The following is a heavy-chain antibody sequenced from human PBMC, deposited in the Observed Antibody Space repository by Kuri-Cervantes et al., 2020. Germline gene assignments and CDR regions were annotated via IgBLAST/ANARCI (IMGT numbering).Heavy chain of an antibody. D-gene: IGHD2-2*01. Sequence: ASVKVSCKASGYTFTSYGISWVRQAPGQGLEWLGWISANYGNTNYEQKPQGRITMTTDTYTSTAYMELRCLRSDDTAVYYCARLPGAKIGKYNWFDPWGQGTLVTVSS. V-gene: IGHV1-18*01. CDR2: ISANYGNT. J-gene: IGHJ5*02. CDR3: ARLPGAKIGKYNWFDP. CDR1: GYTFTSYG.